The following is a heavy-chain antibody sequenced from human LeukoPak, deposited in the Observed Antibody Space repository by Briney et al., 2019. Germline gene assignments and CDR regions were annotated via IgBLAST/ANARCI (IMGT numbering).Heavy chain of an antibody. CDR1: GGSISSYY. CDR2: IYYSGST. J-gene: IGHJ4*02. V-gene: IGHV4-59*01. D-gene: IGHD3-3*01. CDR3: ARGSTFITIFGVAMPSTFDY. Sequence: PSETLSLTCTVSGGSISSYYWSWIRQPPGKGLEWIGYIYYSGSTNYNPSLKSRVTISVDTSKNQFSLKLSSVTAADTAVYYCARGSTFITIFGVAMPSTFDYWGQGTLVTVSS.